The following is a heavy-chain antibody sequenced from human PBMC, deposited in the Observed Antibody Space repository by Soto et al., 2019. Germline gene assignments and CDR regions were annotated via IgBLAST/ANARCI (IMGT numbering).Heavy chain of an antibody. CDR3: ARHGGYCSGGSCYQYYYYYYMDV. Sequence: PSETLSLTCTVSGGSISSYYWSWIRQPPGKGLEWIGYIYYSGSTNYNPSLKSRVTISVDTSKNQFSLKLSSVTAADTAVYYCARHGGYCSGGSCYQYYYYYYMDVWGKGTTVTVS. J-gene: IGHJ6*03. V-gene: IGHV4-59*08. D-gene: IGHD2-15*01. CDR2: IYYSGST. CDR1: GGSISSYY.